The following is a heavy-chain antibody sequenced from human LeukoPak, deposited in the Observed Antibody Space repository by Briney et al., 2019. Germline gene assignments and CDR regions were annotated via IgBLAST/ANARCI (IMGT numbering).Heavy chain of an antibody. J-gene: IGHJ5*02. Sequence: GGSLRLSCAASGFTFSSYEMNWVRQAPGKGLEWGSYISSSGSTIHYADSVKGRFTISRDNAKNSLYLQMNSLRAEDTAVYYCARAYYYDSSGYGYNWFDPWGQGTLVTVSS. CDR2: ISSSGSTI. CDR1: GFTFSSYE. CDR3: ARAYYYDSSGYGYNWFDP. V-gene: IGHV3-48*03. D-gene: IGHD3-22*01.